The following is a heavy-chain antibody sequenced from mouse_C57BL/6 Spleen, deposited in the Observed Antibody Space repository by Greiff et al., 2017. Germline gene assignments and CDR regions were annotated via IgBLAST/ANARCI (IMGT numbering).Heavy chain of an antibody. J-gene: IGHJ1*03. CDR1: GYSITSGYY. V-gene: IGHV3-6*01. D-gene: IGHD4-1*02. CDR2: ISYDGSN. CDR3: ARPQLGHWYFDV. Sequence: EVKLVESGPGLVKPSQSLSLTCSVTGYSITSGYYWNWIRQFPGNKLEWMGYISYDGSNNYNPSLKNRISIPRDPSKNQFFLKLNSVTTEDTATYYCARPQLGHWYFDVWGTGTTVTVSS.